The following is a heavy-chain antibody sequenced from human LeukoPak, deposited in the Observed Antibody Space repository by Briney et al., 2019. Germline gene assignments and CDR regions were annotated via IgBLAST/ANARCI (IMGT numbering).Heavy chain of an antibody. D-gene: IGHD3-16*01. V-gene: IGHV3-30*03. CDR3: AREVGGGAFDI. J-gene: IGHJ3*02. CDR2: ISYDGSNK. Sequence: LTGGSLRLSCAASGFTFSSYGIHWVRQAPGKGLEWVAAISYDGSNKYYADSVKGRFTISRDNSKNTLYLQMNSLRAEDTAVYYCAREVGGGAFDIWGQGTMVTVSS. CDR1: GFTFSSYG.